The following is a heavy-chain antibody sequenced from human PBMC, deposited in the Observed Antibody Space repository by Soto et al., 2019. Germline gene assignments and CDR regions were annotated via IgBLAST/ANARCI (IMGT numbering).Heavy chain of an antibody. J-gene: IGHJ3*02. CDR3: ARGSGSCYNAFDI. CDR1: GYTFTSYG. CDR2: ISAYSGNT. V-gene: IGHV1-8*02. D-gene: IGHD1-26*01. Sequence: GASVKVSCKTSGYTFTSYGISWVRQAPGQGLEWMGWISAYSGNTGYAQKFQGRVTMTRNTSISTAYMELSSLRSEDTAVYYCARGSGSCYNAFDIWGQGTMVTV.